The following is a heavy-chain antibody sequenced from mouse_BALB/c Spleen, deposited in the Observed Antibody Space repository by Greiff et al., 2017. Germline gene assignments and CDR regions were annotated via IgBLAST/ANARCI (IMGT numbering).Heavy chain of an antibody. Sequence: EVKLQESGPGLVKPSQSLSLTCSVTGYSITSGYYWNWIRQFPGNKLEWMGYISYDGSNNYNPSLKNRISITRDTSKNQFFLKLNSVTTEDTATYYCARSPSYYGNYEDYWGQGTTLTVSS. CDR3: ARSPSYYGNYEDY. J-gene: IGHJ2*01. CDR2: ISYDGSN. D-gene: IGHD2-10*01. CDR1: GYSITSGYY. V-gene: IGHV3-6*02.